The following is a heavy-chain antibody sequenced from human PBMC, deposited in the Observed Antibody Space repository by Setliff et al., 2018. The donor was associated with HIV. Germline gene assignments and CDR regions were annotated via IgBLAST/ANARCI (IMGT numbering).Heavy chain of an antibody. CDR1: GGSISSNNYY. J-gene: IGHJ4*02. CDR2: IYSGGNT. CDR3: VTVVQDDLGVALFDY. V-gene: IGHV4-39*01. Sequence: SETLSLTCTVSGGSISSNNYYWGWIRQPPGKGLEWIGSIYSGGNTYYNPSLQSRITISGDTSKNQFSLKLRSVTAADTAIYYCVTVVQDDLGVALFDYWGQGTLVTVSS. D-gene: IGHD3-3*01.